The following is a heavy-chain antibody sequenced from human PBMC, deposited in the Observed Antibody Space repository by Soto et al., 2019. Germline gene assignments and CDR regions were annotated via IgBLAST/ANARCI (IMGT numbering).Heavy chain of an antibody. D-gene: IGHD3-16*01. CDR1: GFTVSNNY. J-gene: IGHJ4*02. CDR2: IYSGGYT. V-gene: IGHV3-53*01. Sequence: EVQLVESGGGLIQPGGSLRLSCAVSGFTVSNNYMSWVRQAPGKGLEGVSVIYSGGYTAYGDSVKGRFTISRDNSKNTLSLQMNGRGARGTAVFCWGPQGGGGGYWGQGTLVTVSS. CDR3: GPQGGGGGY.